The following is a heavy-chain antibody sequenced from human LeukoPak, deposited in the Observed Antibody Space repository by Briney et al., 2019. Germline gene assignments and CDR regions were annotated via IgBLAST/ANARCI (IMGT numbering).Heavy chain of an antibody. D-gene: IGHD3-9*01. V-gene: IGHV3-64D*06. CDR3: VKGEYYDILTGYCDY. CDR1: GFTFSSYA. CDR2: ISSNGGST. Sequence: LPGGVLRLSCSASGFTFSSYAMHWVRQAPGKGLEYVSAISSNGGSTYYADSVKGRFTISRDNSKNTLYLQMSSLRAEDTAVYYCVKGEYYDILTGYCDYWGQGTLVTVSS. J-gene: IGHJ4*02.